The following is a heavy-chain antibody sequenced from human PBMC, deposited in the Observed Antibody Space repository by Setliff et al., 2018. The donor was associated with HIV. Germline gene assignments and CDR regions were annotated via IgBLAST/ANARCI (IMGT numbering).Heavy chain of an antibody. D-gene: IGHD3-22*01. Sequence: ETLSLTCAVSGSFINSDYWGWIRQPPGKGLEWIGSIYHSGSTNYNPSLKSRVTISVDTSKNQFSLKLSSVTAADTAVYYCARIGHYYDSSGYSEPYYFDYWGQGTLVTVSS. CDR1: GSFINSDY. J-gene: IGHJ4*02. CDR2: IYHSGST. V-gene: IGHV4-38-2*01. CDR3: ARIGHYYDSSGYSEPYYFDY.